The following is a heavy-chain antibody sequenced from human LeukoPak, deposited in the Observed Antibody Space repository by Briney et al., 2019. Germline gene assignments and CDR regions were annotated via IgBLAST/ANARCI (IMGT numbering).Heavy chain of an antibody. V-gene: IGHV3-9*01. J-gene: IGHJ3*02. CDR3: AKDKSTYYYDSSGYPDAFDI. CDR2: ISWNSGSI. Sequence: GGSLRLSCAASGFTFDDYAMHWVRQAPGKGLEWVSGISWNSGSIGYADSVKGRFTISRDNAKNSLYLQMNSLRAEDTALYYCAKDKSTYYYDSSGYPDAFDIWGQGTMVTVSS. CDR1: GFTFDDYA. D-gene: IGHD3-22*01.